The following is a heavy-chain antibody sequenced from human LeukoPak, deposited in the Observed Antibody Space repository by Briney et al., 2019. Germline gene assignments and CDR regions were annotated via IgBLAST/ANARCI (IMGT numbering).Heavy chain of an antibody. V-gene: IGHV3-7*01. D-gene: IGHD2-2*02. J-gene: IGHJ5*02. CDR1: GFTFSSYW. Sequence: PGGSLRLSRAASGFTFSSYWMSWVRQAPGKGLEWVANIKQDGSEKYYVDSVKGRFTISRDNAKNSLYLQMNSLRAEDTAVYYCARVGCSSTSCYTVWFDPWGQGTLVTVSS. CDR2: IKQDGSEK. CDR3: ARVGCSSTSCYTVWFDP.